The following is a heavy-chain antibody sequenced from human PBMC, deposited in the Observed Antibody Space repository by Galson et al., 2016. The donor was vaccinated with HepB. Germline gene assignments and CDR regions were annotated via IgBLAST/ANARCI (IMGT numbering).Heavy chain of an antibody. J-gene: IGHJ4*02. CDR2: VYSSGST. V-gene: IGHV4-31*02. CDR1: GGSMSSGGYY. Sequence: VSGGSMSSGGYYWTWIRQHPGKGLEWLGYVYSSGSTYYNPSLKSRPTMSVDTSKNQFSLKLSSVSAADTAVYYCATATGWYREFDNWGQGTLVTVSS. D-gene: IGHD6-19*01. CDR3: ATATGWYREFDN.